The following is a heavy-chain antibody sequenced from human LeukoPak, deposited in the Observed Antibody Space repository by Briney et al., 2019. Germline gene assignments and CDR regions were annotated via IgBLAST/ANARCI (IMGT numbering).Heavy chain of an antibody. D-gene: IGHD3-3*01. Sequence: SETLSLTCTASGGSVSSGSYYWSWIRQPPGKGLEWIGYIYYSGSTNYNPSLKSRVTISVDTSKNQFSLKLSSVTAADTAVYYCARNEAYYDFWSGYYQRYYNYGMDVWGQGTTVTVSS. CDR3: ARNEAYYDFWSGYYQRYYNYGMDV. V-gene: IGHV4-61*01. CDR2: IYYSGST. J-gene: IGHJ6*02. CDR1: GGSVSSGSYY.